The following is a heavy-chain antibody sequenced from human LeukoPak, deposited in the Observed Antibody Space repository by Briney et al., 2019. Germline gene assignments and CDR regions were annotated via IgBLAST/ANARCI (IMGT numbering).Heavy chain of an antibody. Sequence: SETLSLTCAVSGYSISSGYYWGWIRQPPGKGLEWIGSIYYSGSTYYNPSLKSRVTISVDTSKNQFSLKLSSVTAADTAVYYCAATDRCSGGSCYSLGFWFDPWGQGTLVTVSS. J-gene: IGHJ5*02. V-gene: IGHV4-38-2*01. CDR3: AATDRCSGGSCYSLGFWFDP. CDR1: GYSISSGYY. CDR2: IYYSGST. D-gene: IGHD2-15*01.